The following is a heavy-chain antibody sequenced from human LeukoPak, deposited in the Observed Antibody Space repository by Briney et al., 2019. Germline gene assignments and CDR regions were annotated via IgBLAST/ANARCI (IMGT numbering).Heavy chain of an antibody. J-gene: IGHJ1*01. Sequence: GGSLRLSCGASGFTFSSYAMHWVRQAPGKGLEWVAVISYDGSNKYYADSVKGRFTISRDNSKNTLYLQMNSLRAEDTAVYYCARGVVVTAYSYFQHWGQGTLVTVSS. D-gene: IGHD2-21*02. CDR3: ARGVVVTAYSYFQH. V-gene: IGHV3-30-3*01. CDR1: GFTFSSYA. CDR2: ISYDGSNK.